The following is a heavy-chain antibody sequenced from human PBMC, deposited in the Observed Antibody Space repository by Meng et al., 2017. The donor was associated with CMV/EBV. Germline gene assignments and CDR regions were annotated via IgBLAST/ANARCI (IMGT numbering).Heavy chain of an antibody. J-gene: IGHJ3*02. D-gene: IGHD2-2*01. CDR1: GGTFSSYT. Sequence: SVKVSCKASGGTFSSYTISWVRQAPGQGLEWMGRIIPILGIANYAQKFQGRVTITADKSTSTAYMELRSLRSDDTAVYYCARGEDQLLPWGAFDIWGQGTMVTVSS. CDR3: ARGEDQLLPWGAFDI. V-gene: IGHV1-69*02. CDR2: IIPILGIA.